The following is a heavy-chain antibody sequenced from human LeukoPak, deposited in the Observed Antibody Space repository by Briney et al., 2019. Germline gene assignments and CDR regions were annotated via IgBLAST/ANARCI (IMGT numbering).Heavy chain of an antibody. J-gene: IGHJ4*02. V-gene: IGHV3-23*01. CDR1: GFTFSSYA. CDR2: IGGTGVRT. D-gene: IGHD3-16*01. CDR3: AEDRLGGPYFFHY. Sequence: PGGSLRLSCASSGFTFSSYAMSWVRQAPGKGLEWVSTIGGTGVRTYYADSVKGRFTISRDNSKNTLYLQINSLRAEDTAVYFCAEDRLGGPYFFHYWGQGTLVTVSS.